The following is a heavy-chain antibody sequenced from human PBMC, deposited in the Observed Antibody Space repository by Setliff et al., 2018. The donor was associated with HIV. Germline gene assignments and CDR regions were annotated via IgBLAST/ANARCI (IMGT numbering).Heavy chain of an antibody. CDR2: VSYSGST. CDR3: ARGNNDLESFDY. CDR1: GGSIGSFY. V-gene: IGHV4-59*08. D-gene: IGHD3-3*01. Sequence: SETLSLTCTVSGGSIGSFYWSWIRQPPGKTLEWIGYVSYSGSTKYKPSLKSRVRMSVDTSKNQFSLKLTSVTASDTAVYYCARGNNDLESFDYWGQGALVTVSS. J-gene: IGHJ4*02.